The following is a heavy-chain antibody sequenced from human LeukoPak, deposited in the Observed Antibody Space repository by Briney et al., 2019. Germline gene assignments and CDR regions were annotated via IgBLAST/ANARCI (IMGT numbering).Heavy chain of an antibody. Sequence: ASVKVSCKASGGTFSSYAISWVRQAPGQGLEWMGRINPNTGGTSYPQKFQGRVTMTRDTSISTAYMELSRLRSDDTAVYYCAKEYCTSTTCQYYFDYWGQGTLVTVSS. CDR1: GGTFSSYA. V-gene: IGHV1-2*06. CDR2: INPNTGGT. J-gene: IGHJ4*02. D-gene: IGHD2-2*01. CDR3: AKEYCTSTTCQYYFDY.